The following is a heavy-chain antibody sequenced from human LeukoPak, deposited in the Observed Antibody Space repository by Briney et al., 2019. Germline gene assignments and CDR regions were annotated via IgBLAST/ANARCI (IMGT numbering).Heavy chain of an antibody. CDR3: ARSIYGDYYFDY. CDR2: VYSSGGT. D-gene: IGHD4-17*01. J-gene: IGHJ4*02. V-gene: IGHV4-4*07. Sequence: PSETLSLTCTVSGDSMTKNYWNWIRQTAGEGLEWIGRVYSSGGTNYNPSLNSRVTISVNKSKSQFSLKLSSVTAADTALYYCARSIYGDYYFDYWGQGTLVTVSS. CDR1: GDSMTKNY.